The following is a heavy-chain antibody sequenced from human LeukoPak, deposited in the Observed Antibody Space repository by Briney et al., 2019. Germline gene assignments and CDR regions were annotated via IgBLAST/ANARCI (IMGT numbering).Heavy chain of an antibody. CDR2: IYYSGST. D-gene: IGHD7-27*01. J-gene: IGHJ4*02. V-gene: IGHV4-59*08. CDR1: GTPIRTYF. CDR3: GKLPTGDPKFDY. Sequence: SAALSLPCSVPGTPIRTYFWTWFRQPPGKGLEWIGYIYYSGSTYYNPSLKRRVTISVDTSKNRFSLKMSTVTAAATAVYYSGKLPTGDPKFDYWGQGTLVTVSS.